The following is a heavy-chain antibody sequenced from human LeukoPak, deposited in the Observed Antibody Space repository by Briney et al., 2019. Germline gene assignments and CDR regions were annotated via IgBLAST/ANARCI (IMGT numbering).Heavy chain of an antibody. Sequence: GGSLRLSCAASEFTFTTYGMHWVRQAPGKGLEWVAFIYYDGSNIYYADYVKGRFTISRDISKNTLYLQMNSLRAEDTAVYYCAKDLCSGGSCYYFDYWGQGTLVTVSS. D-gene: IGHD2-15*01. V-gene: IGHV3-30*02. CDR2: IYYDGSNI. J-gene: IGHJ4*02. CDR1: EFTFTTYG. CDR3: AKDLCSGGSCYYFDY.